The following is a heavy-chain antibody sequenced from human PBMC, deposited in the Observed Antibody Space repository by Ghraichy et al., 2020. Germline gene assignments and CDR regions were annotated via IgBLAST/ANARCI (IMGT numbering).Heavy chain of an antibody. D-gene: IGHD6-19*01. CDR2: IKQDGSEK. V-gene: IGHV3-7*01. Sequence: GESLNISCAASGFTFSSYWMTWVRQAPGKGLEWVANIKQDGSEKYYVGSVKGRFTISRDNAKNSLYLQMNSLRAEDTAVYYCARDLSEAVGLWGRGTLVTVSS. CDR3: ARDLSEAVGL. CDR1: GFTFSSYW. J-gene: IGHJ2*01.